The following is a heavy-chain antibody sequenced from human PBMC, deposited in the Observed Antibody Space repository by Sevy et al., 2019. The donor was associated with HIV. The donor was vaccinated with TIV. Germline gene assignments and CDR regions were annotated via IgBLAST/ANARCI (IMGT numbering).Heavy chain of an antibody. CDR2: ISFDGTDK. CDR3: VRETTMLPRGAFDF. D-gene: IGHD3-10*01. J-gene: IGHJ3*01. CDR1: GFTFSSYP. V-gene: IGHV3-30-3*01. Sequence: GGSLRLSCAASGFTFSSYPMHWVRQAPGKGLEWVSFISFDGTDKYYADSVKGRFTITRDNSKNTLFLQMNSLRAGETAFYYCVRETTMLPRGAFDFWGQGTMVTVSS.